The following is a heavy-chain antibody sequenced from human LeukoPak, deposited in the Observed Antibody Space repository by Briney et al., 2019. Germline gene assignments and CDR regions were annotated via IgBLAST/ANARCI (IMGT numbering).Heavy chain of an antibody. V-gene: IGHV1-2*02. D-gene: IGHD6-19*01. CDR3: ARSGYSSGWPDY. CDR2: INPNSGGT. Sequence: ASVKVSCKASGYTFTGYYMHWVRQAPGQGLEWMGWINPNSGGTNYAQKFQGRVTMTRDTSISTAYMELTRLRSDDTAVYYCARSGYSSGWPDYWGQGTLVTVSS. J-gene: IGHJ4*02. CDR1: GYTFTGYY.